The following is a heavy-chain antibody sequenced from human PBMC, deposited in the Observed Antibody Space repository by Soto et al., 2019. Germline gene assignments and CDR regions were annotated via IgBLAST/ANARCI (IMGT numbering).Heavy chain of an antibody. CDR2: IYYSGNT. D-gene: IGHD3-10*01. CDR3: ARHGYRLSSGVLDV. Sequence: SETLSLTCSVFGGSISSYYWSWIRQPPGKTLEWIGYIYYSGNTDYNPSLKSRVTISVDTSMNQFSLKLSPVTAADTAVYYCARHGYRLSSGVLDVWGQGTLVTVSS. CDR1: GGSISSYY. V-gene: IGHV4-59*13. J-gene: IGHJ4*02.